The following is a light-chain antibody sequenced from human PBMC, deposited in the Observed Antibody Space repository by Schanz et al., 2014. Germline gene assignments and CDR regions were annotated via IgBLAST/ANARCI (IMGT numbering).Light chain of an antibody. CDR1: QSISSW. Sequence: DIQMTQSPSTLSASVGDRVTITCRASQSISSWVAWYQQKPGKAPKLLIYLASSLESGVPSRFSGSGSGTEFSLTISSLQPDDFATYYCQQYRTYPLTFGGGTEVEI. CDR2: LAS. CDR3: QQYRTYPLT. V-gene: IGKV1-5*03. J-gene: IGKJ4*01.